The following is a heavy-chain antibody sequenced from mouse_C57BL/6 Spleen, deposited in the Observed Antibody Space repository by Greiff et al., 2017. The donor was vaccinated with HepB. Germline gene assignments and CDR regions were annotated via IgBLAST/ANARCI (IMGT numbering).Heavy chain of an antibody. CDR3: ARPITTVVATEGAMDY. Sequence: EVQLVESGGGLVKPGGSLKLSCAASGFTFSSYTMSWVRQTPEKRLEWVATISGGGGNTYYPDSVKGRFTISRDNAKNTLYLQMSRLRSEDTALYYCARPITTVVATEGAMDYWGQGTSVTVSS. D-gene: IGHD1-1*01. CDR1: GFTFSSYT. V-gene: IGHV5-9*01. J-gene: IGHJ4*01. CDR2: ISGGGGNT.